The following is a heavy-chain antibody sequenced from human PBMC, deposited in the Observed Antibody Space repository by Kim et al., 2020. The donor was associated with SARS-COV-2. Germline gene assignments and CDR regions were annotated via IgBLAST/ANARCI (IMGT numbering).Heavy chain of an antibody. D-gene: IGHD6-13*01. CDR3: ASILPYSSSGPDY. Sequence: GGSLRLSCAASGFTFSSYSMNWVRQATGKGLEWVSSISSSSSYIYYADSVKGRFTISRDNAKNSLYLQMNSLRAEDTAVYYCASILPYSSSGPDYWGQGTLVTVSS. CDR2: ISSSSSYI. CDR1: GFTFSSYS. V-gene: IGHV3-21*01. J-gene: IGHJ4*02.